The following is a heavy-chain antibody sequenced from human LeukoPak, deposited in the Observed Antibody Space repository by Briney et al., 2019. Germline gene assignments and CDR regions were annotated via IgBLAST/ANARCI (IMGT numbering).Heavy chain of an antibody. V-gene: IGHV1-69*13. CDR3: AREAGYSYGYGGNWFGP. CDR2: IIPIFGTA. Sequence: SVKVSCKASGGTFSRYAISWVRQAPGQGLEWMGGIIPIFGTANYAQKFQGRVTITADESTSTAYMELSSLRSEDTAVYYCAREAGYSYGYGGNWFGPWGQGTLVTVSS. J-gene: IGHJ5*02. CDR1: GGTFSRYA. D-gene: IGHD5-18*01.